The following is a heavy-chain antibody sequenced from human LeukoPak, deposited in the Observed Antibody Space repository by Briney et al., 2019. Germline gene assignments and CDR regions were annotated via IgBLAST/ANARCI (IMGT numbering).Heavy chain of an antibody. V-gene: IGHV3-73*01. CDR1: GFTFSDST. D-gene: IGHD3-3*01. J-gene: IGHJ4*02. CDR3: TRRVTFGGPL. CDR2: IRSRSNNYAT. Sequence: PGGSLRLSCAASGFTFSDSTMHWVRQASGKGLEWVGRIRSRSNNYATAYAASVKGRFTISRDDSKYTAYLQMNSLKTEDTAVYYCTRRVTFGGPLWGQGTLVTVSS.